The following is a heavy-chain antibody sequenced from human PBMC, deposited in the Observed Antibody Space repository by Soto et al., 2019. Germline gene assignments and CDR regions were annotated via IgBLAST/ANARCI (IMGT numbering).Heavy chain of an antibody. D-gene: IGHD3-9*01. CDR1: GGTFSSYT. V-gene: IGHV1-69*02. CDR3: ARTYDILTGSPAYGMDV. Sequence: QVQLVQSGAEVKKPGSSVKVSCKASGGTFSSYTISWVRQAHGQGLEWMGRIIPILGIANYAQKCQGRVTITADKSTSTAYMELSSLRSEDTAVYYCARTYDILTGSPAYGMDVWGQGTTVTVSS. J-gene: IGHJ6*02. CDR2: IIPILGIA.